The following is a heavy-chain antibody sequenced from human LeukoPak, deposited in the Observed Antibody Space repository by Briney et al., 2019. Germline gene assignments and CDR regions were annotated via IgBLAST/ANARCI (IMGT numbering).Heavy chain of an antibody. CDR2: INPNSGGT. CDR3: ARVGGIVVESADWFDP. V-gene: IGHV1-2*02. Sequence: ASVKVSCKASGYTFTGHFMHWARQAPGQGPEWMGWINPNSGGTNYAQKFQGRVTMTRDTSISTAFMELNRLTSDDTAVYYCARVGGIVVESADWFDPWGQGTLVTVSS. J-gene: IGHJ5*02. CDR1: GYTFTGHF. D-gene: IGHD6-19*01.